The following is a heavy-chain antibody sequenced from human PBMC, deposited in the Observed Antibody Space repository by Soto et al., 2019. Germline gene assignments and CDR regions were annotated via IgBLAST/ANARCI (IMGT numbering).Heavy chain of an antibody. CDR3: ARRSAISSWGPERNYYYYYMDV. D-gene: IGHD6-13*01. J-gene: IGHJ6*03. CDR2: MNPNSGNT. V-gene: IGHV1-8*01. CDR1: GYTFTSYD. Sequence: ASVKVSCKASGYTFTSYDINWVRQATGQGLEWMGWMNPNSGNTGYAQKFQGRVTMTRNTSISTAYMELSSLRSEDTAVYYCARRSAISSWGPERNYYYYYMDVWGKGTTVTVSS.